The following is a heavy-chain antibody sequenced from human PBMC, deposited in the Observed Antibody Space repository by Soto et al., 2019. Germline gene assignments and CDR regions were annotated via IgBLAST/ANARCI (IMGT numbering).Heavy chain of an antibody. CDR2: IKSKTDSGTT. V-gene: IGHV3-15*01. CDR1: GFTFSNAW. Sequence: EVQLVESGGGLVKPGGSLRLSCAASGFTFSNAWMSWVRQAPGKGLEWVGRIKSKTDSGTTDYAAPVKGRFTISRDDSKNTLYLQMNSLKTEDTAVYYCTTLDIVVVVAATDAFDIWGQGTMVTVSS. CDR3: TTLDIVVVVAATDAFDI. J-gene: IGHJ3*02. D-gene: IGHD2-15*01.